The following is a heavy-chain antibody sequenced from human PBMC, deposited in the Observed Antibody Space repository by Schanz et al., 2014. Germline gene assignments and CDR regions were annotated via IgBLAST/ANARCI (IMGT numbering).Heavy chain of an antibody. J-gene: IGHJ5*02. D-gene: IGHD2-15*01. Sequence: QVQLVQSGAEVKKPGASVKLSCKASGYTFTSDSMHWVRQAPGQGLEWMGMINPSGGSTTYAQKFQGRVTMTRDTSTSTVYMELSSLRSEDTAVYYCARGRGCTGGSCYSWFDLWGQGTLVTIAS. CDR2: INPSGGST. CDR1: GYTFTSDS. CDR3: ARGRGCTGGSCYSWFDL. V-gene: IGHV1-46*01.